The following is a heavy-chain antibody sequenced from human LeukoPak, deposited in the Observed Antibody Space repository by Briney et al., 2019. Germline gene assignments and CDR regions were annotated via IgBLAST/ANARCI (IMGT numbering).Heavy chain of an antibody. CDR1: GFNFRDAA. CDR3: AKDIQLST. CDR2: ISFSGDNS. J-gene: IGHJ3*01. D-gene: IGHD5-24*01. Sequence: AGGSLRLSCAASGFNFRDAAMTWVRQAPGKGLEWVLLISFSGDNSYYADSVKDRFTISRDNSKNTLSLQMNSLRVEDTAIYYCAKDIQLSTWGLGTMVTVSS. V-gene: IGHV3-23*01.